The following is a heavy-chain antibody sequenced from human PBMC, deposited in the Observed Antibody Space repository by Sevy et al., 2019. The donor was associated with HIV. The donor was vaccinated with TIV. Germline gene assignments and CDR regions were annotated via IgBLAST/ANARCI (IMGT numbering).Heavy chain of an antibody. CDR2: IYSGGST. V-gene: IGHV3-66*02. D-gene: IGHD1-20*01. CDR3: ASLITGTNPYMDV. CDR1: GFTVSSNY. J-gene: IGHJ6*03. Sequence: GGSLRLSCAASGFTVSSNYMSWVRQAPGKGLEWVSVIYSGGSTYYEDSVKGRFTIFRDNSKNTLYFQMNSLRAEDTAVYYCASLITGTNPYMDVWGKGTTVTVSS.